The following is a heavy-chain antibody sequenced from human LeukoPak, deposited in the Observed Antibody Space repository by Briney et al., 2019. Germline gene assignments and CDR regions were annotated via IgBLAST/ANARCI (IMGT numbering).Heavy chain of an antibody. CDR2: FSSKRNST. D-gene: IGHD4-11*01. V-gene: IGHV3-21*01. CDR1: GFTFSIYS. Sequence: GGSLRLSCTASGFTFSIYSMNWVRQAPGKGLEWVSSFSSKRNSTHYADSVKGRFTISRDNAKNSLFLQMSGLRVEDTAVYHCTRGSNGDFWGQGTLVTVSS. CDR3: TRGSNGDF. J-gene: IGHJ4*02.